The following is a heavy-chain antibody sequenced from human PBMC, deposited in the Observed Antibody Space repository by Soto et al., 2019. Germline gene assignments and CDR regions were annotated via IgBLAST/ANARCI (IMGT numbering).Heavy chain of an antibody. V-gene: IGHV3-11*01. Sequence: QVQLVESGGGLVQPGGSLRLSCAASGFTFSDYYMSWIRQAPGNGLEWVSYISSSGITIYYADSVKGRFTISRDNAKNSLYLQLNSLRAEDTAVYYCASPTVTPHYGMDVWGQGTPVTVSS. J-gene: IGHJ6*02. CDR3: ASPTVTPHYGMDV. CDR1: GFTFSDYY. D-gene: IGHD4-17*01. CDR2: ISSSGITI.